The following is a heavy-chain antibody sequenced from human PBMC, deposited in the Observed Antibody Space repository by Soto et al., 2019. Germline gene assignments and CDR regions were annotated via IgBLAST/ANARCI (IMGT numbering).Heavy chain of an antibody. CDR1: GFTFDDYA. CDR2: ISGNRGSI. D-gene: IGHD3-16*02. V-gene: IGHV3-9*01. J-gene: IGHJ6*03. Sequence: EVQLVESGGGLVQPGRSLRLSCAASGFTFDDYAMHWVRQAPGKGLEWVSGISGNRGSIVYADSVKGRFTISRDNAKNSLYLQMNSLRAEDTALYYCGKGGLSYYYCYYMDVGGKGTTVTVSS. CDR3: GKGGLSYYYCYYMDV.